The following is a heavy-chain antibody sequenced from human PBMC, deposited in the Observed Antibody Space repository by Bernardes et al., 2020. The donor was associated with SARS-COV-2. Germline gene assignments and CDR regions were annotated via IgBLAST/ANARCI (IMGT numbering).Heavy chain of an antibody. CDR3: ARFEQWLVF. Sequence: VGSLFLSCAASGFIFSDYSLSWVRQAPGKGLEWISSISHSGTYIYYVDSVKGRFTISRDNAKNSLSLQMNSLRVEDTAVYYCARFEQWLVFGGQGTLVTGSS. CDR1: GFIFSDYS. J-gene: IGHJ4*02. V-gene: IGHV3-21*01. D-gene: IGHD6-19*01. CDR2: ISHSGTYI.